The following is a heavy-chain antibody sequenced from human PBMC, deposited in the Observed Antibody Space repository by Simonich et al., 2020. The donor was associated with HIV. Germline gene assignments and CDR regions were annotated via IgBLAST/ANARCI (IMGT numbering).Heavy chain of an antibody. CDR2: INHSGST. CDR3: ARGFYQRLYYFDY. D-gene: IGHD2-2*01. CDR1: GGSFSGYY. V-gene: IGHV4-34*01. J-gene: IGHJ4*02. Sequence: QVQLQQWGAGLLKPSETLSLTCAVYGGSFSGYYWSWIRQPPGKGREWIGKINHSGSTNYNPSLKSRVTISVDTSKNQFSLKLSSVTAVDTAVYYCARGFYQRLYYFDYWGQGTLVTVSS.